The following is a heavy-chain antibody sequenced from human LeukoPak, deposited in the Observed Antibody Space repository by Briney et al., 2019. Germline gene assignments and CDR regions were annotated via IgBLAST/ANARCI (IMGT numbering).Heavy chain of an antibody. D-gene: IGHD3-3*01. V-gene: IGHV4-39*01. Sequence: SETLSLTCTVSGGSISSSSYYWGWIRQPPGKGLEWIGSIYYSGSTYYNPSPKSRVTISVDTSKNQFSLKLSSVTAADTAVYYCASQYDFWSGYYSDPGDYWGQGTLVTVSS. CDR3: ASQYDFWSGYYSDPGDY. CDR2: IYYSGST. CDR1: GGSISSSSYY. J-gene: IGHJ4*02.